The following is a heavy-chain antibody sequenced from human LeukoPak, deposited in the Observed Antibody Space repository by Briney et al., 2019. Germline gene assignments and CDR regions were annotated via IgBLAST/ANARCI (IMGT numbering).Heavy chain of an antibody. Sequence: GGSLRLSCAASGFTFSNFAVTWVRQAPGKGLEWVSSISDSGGSTYYADSVKGRFTISRDNYKNTLYLQMNSLRAEDTAVYYCARDPNGNYVGAFDFQRWGLGTLVTVSS. CDR3: ARDPNGNYVGAFDFQR. D-gene: IGHD4-17*01. CDR2: ISDSGGST. CDR1: GFTFSNFA. J-gene: IGHJ1*01. V-gene: IGHV3-23*01.